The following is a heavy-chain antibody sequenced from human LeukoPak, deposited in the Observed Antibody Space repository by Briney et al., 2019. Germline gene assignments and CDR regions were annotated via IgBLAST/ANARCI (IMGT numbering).Heavy chain of an antibody. Sequence: PGGSLRLSCAASEFTFSSYGMHWVRQAPGKGLEWVAVIWYDGRTKYYADSVKGRFTISRDNSKNTLFLQMNSLRAEDTAVYSCARGEYYYDSSGCPDYWGQGTLVTVSS. J-gene: IGHJ4*02. CDR3: ARGEYYYDSSGCPDY. D-gene: IGHD3-22*01. CDR1: EFTFSSYG. CDR2: IWYDGRTK. V-gene: IGHV3-33*01.